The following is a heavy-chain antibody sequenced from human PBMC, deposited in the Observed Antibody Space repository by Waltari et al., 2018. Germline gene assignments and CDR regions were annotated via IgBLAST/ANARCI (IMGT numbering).Heavy chain of an antibody. CDR1: GYTFTSYY. J-gene: IGHJ4*02. Sequence: QVQLVQSGAEVKKPGASVKVSCKASGYTFTSYYMHWVRQAPGQGLEWMGISNPGLGDTTYAQKFQGRVTMTRDTSMSTVSMELSSLRSEDTAVYYCARDGVLRSDPLSLRYWGQGTLVTVSS. CDR2: SNPGLGDT. V-gene: IGHV1-46*01. D-gene: IGHD5-12*01. CDR3: ARDGVLRSDPLSLRY.